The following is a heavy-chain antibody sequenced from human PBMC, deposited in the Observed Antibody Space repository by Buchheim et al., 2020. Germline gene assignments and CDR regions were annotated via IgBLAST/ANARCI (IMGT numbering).Heavy chain of an antibody. J-gene: IGHJ4*02. Sequence: QVQLQQWGAGLLKPSETLSLTCAVYGGSFSGYYWSWIRQPPGKGLEWIGEINHSGSTNYNPSLKSRVTISVDTSKNQFSLKLSSVTATDTAVYYCAIDYDSSGYYPLDYWGQGTL. CDR1: GGSFSGYY. D-gene: IGHD3-22*01. CDR2: INHSGST. V-gene: IGHV4-34*01. CDR3: AIDYDSSGYYPLDY.